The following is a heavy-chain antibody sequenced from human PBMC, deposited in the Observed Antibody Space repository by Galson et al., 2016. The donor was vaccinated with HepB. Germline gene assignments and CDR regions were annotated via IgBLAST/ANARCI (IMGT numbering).Heavy chain of an antibody. CDR2: ISPDGSDT. V-gene: IGHV3-74*01. CDR1: GFTFSTYW. CDR3: VRDGAGSTPYDS. D-gene: IGHD1-26*01. J-gene: IGHJ4*02. Sequence: SLRLSCAASGFTFSTYWMNWVRQAPGRGLVWVSHISPDGSDTAYADSVKGRFTFARDNAKNTLSLQMNSLRVEDTAVYYCVRDGAGSTPYDSWGQGTLVTVSS.